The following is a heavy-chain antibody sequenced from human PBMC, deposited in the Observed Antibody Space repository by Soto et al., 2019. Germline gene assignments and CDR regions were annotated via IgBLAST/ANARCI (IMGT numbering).Heavy chain of an antibody. D-gene: IGHD2-8*01. CDR3: ARVGCTNGVCGGTWSP. Sequence: PSATLSITCTVSGGSISSGGYYWSWIRQHPGKGLEWIGYIYYSGSTYYNPSLKSRVTISVDTSKNQFSLKLSSVTAADTAVYYCARVGCTNGVCGGTWSPWGQGTLVTVSS. CDR2: IYYSGST. V-gene: IGHV4-31*03. CDR1: GGSISSGGYY. J-gene: IGHJ5*02.